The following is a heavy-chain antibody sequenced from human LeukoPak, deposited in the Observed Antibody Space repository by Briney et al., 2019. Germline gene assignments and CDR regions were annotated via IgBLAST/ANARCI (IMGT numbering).Heavy chain of an antibody. CDR2: IYYTGST. Sequence: PSETLSLTCTVSGGSISSYYWSWIRQPPGKGLEWIGYIYYTGSTNRNPSLKSRVTISVDTSKNQFSLKLSSVTAADTAVYYCARHDYGSFDYWGQGTLVTVSS. J-gene: IGHJ4*02. D-gene: IGHD4-17*01. CDR3: ARHDYGSFDY. V-gene: IGHV4-59*08. CDR1: GGSISSYY.